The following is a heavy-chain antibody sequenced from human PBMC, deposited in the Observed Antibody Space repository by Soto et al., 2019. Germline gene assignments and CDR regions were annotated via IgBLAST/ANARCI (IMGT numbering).Heavy chain of an antibody. CDR1: GFTFSSYG. CDR2: ISYDGSNK. CDR3: AKAPRRAIFFVSDP. Sequence: GGSLRLSCAASGFTFSSYGMHWVRQAPGKGLEWVAVISYDGSNKSYADSVKGRFAISRDNSKNTLYLQMNSLRAEDTAVYYCAKAPRRAIFFVSDPWGQGTLITVS. J-gene: IGHJ5*02. D-gene: IGHD3-9*01. V-gene: IGHV3-30*18.